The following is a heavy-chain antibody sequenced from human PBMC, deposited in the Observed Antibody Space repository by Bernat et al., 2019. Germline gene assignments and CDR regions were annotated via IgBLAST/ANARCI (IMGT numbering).Heavy chain of an antibody. D-gene: IGHD6-13*01. Sequence: QVQLVESGGGVVQPGRSLRLSCAASGFTFSSYAMHWVRQAPGKGLEWVSVISYDGSNKYYADSVKGRFTISRDNSKNTLYLQMNSLRAEDTAVYYCAKEGAAAAGFYYGMDVWGQGTTVTVSS. CDR3: AKEGAAAAGFYYGMDV. CDR2: ISYDGSNK. V-gene: IGHV3-30*18. J-gene: IGHJ6*02. CDR1: GFTFSSYA.